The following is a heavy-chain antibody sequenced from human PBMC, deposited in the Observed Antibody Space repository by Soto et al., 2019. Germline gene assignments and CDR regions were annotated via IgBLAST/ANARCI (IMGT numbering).Heavy chain of an antibody. CDR1: GFTFGTYA. J-gene: IGHJ4*02. CDR3: GKDVTYTSGYYSG. Sequence: GGSLRLSCAASGFTFGTYAMNWVRQAPGKGLEWVSSISSGGSTYYAASVKGRFTISRDNSKDTLYLQMNNLRAEDTAVYYCGKDVTYTSGYYSGGGQGTLVTVS. CDR2: ISSGGST. V-gene: IGHV3-23*01. D-gene: IGHD3-22*01.